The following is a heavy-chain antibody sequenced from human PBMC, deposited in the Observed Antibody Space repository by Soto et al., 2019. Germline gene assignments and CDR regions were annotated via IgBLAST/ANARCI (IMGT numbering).Heavy chain of an antibody. CDR2: TYYRSNWYN. CDR1: GDSVSSNSAA. V-gene: IGHV6-1*01. J-gene: IGHJ6*02. CDR3: VRDLIARSIAAAGLQRDYYYGMDV. Sequence: SRTLSLTCAISGDSVSSNSAAWNWIRQSPSRGLEWLGRTYYRSNWYNDYAVSVKSRITINPDTSKNQFSLQLNSVTPEDTAVYYCVRDLIARSIAAAGLQRDYYYGMDVWGQGTTVTVSS. D-gene: IGHD6-13*01.